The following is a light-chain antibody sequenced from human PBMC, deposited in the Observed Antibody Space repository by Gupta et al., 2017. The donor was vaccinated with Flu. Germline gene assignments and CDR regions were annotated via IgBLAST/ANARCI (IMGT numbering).Light chain of an antibody. CDR1: SSDVGGYNY. J-gene: IGLJ3*02. CDR3: CSYAGSYSWV. V-gene: IGLV2-11*01. CDR2: DVS. Sequence: QSALTQPRSVSGPPGQTVTISCTGTSSDVGGYNYVSWYQQHPGKAPKLMIYDVSKRPSGVPVRFSGSKSGNTASLTISGLQAEDEADYYCCSYAGSYSWVFGGGTKLTVL.